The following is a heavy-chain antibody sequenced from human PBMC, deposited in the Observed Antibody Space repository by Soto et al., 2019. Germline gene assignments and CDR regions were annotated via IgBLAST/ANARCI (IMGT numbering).Heavy chain of an antibody. CDR3: ARDGHYYGSGSYYPYNWFDP. Sequence: QVQLVQSGAEVKKPGSSVKVSCKASGGTFSSYAISWVRQAPGQGLEWMGGIIPIFGTANYAQKFQGRVTITADESTSTADMELSSLRSEDTAVYYCARDGHYYGSGSYYPYNWFDPWGQGTLVTVSS. V-gene: IGHV1-69*01. CDR1: GGTFSSYA. J-gene: IGHJ5*02. D-gene: IGHD3-10*01. CDR2: IIPIFGTA.